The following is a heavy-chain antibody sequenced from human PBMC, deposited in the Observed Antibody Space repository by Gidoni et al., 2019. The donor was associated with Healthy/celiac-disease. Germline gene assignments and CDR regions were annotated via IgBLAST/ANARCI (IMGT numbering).Heavy chain of an antibody. D-gene: IGHD6-19*01. CDR2: CSGSGGST. CDR3: AKDSAVAGYYYYGMDV. CDR1: GFTFSSYA. Sequence: VQPGGSLRLTCADSGFTFSSYAMSWVRQAPGKVLEWVSSCSGSGGSTYCADSVKGRFTISRDNSKNTLYLQMNSLRAEDTAVYYCAKDSAVAGYYYYGMDVWGQGTTVTVSS. J-gene: IGHJ6*02. V-gene: IGHV3-23*01.